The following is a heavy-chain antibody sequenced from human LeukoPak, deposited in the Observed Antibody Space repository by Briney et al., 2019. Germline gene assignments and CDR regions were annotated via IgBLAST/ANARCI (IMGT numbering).Heavy chain of an antibody. Sequence: GGSLRLSCAASGFTVSSNYMSWVRQAPGKGLEWVSVIYSGGSTYYADSVKGRFTISRDNSKNTPYLQMNSLRAEDTAVYYCARRLSDCSSTSCSNWFDPWGQGTLVTVSS. CDR1: GFTVSSNY. CDR3: ARRLSDCSSTSCSNWFDP. CDR2: IYSGGST. V-gene: IGHV3-66*01. J-gene: IGHJ5*02. D-gene: IGHD2-2*01.